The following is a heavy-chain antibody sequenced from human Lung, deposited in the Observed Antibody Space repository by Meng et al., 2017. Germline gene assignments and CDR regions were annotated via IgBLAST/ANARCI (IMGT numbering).Heavy chain of an antibody. J-gene: IGHJ4*02. CDR3: ARGRSNRSNSSLRKYYYDY. CDR2: IEPSRRT. Sequence: QVRLQQWGAGLFKPSETLSLGCTVNDVSFTQYYWSWIRQTSGKVLDWIGEIEPSRRTNYNPSMKNRVTITGKASEDQVSLNVATVTAADAGLYFCARGRSNRSNSSLRKYYYDYWGQGTLVTVSS. D-gene: IGHD3-16*02. V-gene: IGHV4-34*01. CDR1: DVSFTQYY.